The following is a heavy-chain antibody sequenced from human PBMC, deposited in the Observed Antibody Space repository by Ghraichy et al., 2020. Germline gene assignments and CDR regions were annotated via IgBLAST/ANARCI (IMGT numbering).Heavy chain of an antibody. D-gene: IGHD6-13*01. Sequence: GESLNISCAASGFTFSSYWMSWVRQAPGKGLEWVANIKQDGSEKYYVDSVKGRFTISRDNAKNSLYLQMNSLRAEDMAVYYCARDQFSSSWTYYYYYYMDVWGKGTTVTVSS. CDR1: GFTFSSYW. CDR3: ARDQFSSSWTYYYYYYMDV. CDR2: IKQDGSEK. J-gene: IGHJ6*03. V-gene: IGHV3-7*01.